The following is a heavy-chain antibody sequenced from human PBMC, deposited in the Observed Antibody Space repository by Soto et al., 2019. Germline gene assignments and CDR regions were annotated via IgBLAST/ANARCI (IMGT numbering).Heavy chain of an antibody. V-gene: IGHV3-33*01. J-gene: IGHJ4*02. D-gene: IGHD4-17*01. CDR3: TSRNEYGDYGIDY. CDR2: IWYDGSNK. Sequence: QVQLVESGGGVVQPGRSLRLSCAASGFTFSNYGMHWVRQAPGKGLEWVAVIWYDGSNKYYADSVKGRFTISRDNSKNTLYLQMNSLRAEDTAVYYCTSRNEYGDYGIDYWGQGTLVTVSS. CDR1: GFTFSNYG.